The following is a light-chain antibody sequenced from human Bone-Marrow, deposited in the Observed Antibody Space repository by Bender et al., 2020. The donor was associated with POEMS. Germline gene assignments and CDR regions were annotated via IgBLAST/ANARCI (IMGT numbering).Light chain of an antibody. CDR3: CSYAGNRPLV. J-gene: IGLJ3*02. CDR1: GSNIGSNT. CDR2: KDT. V-gene: IGLV1-44*01. Sequence: QSVPSQPPSASGAPGQRVSISCSGSGSNIGSNTLNWYQQKPGQAPVLVIYKDTERPSGVPDRFSASKSGNTASLTVSGLQAEDEADYFCCSYAGNRPLVFGGGTKLTVL.